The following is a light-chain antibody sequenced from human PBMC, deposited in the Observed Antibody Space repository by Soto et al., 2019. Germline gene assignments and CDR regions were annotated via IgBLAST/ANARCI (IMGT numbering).Light chain of an antibody. Sequence: QSVLTQPASVSGSPGQSITISCTGTSSDVGGYNYVSWYQQHPGKAPKLMIYEVSNRPSGVSNRFSGSKSGNTASLTISGFQAEDEADYYCSSYTSSSPYVFGTGTKLTVL. J-gene: IGLJ1*01. CDR2: EVS. CDR1: SSDVGGYNY. CDR3: SSYTSSSPYV. V-gene: IGLV2-14*01.